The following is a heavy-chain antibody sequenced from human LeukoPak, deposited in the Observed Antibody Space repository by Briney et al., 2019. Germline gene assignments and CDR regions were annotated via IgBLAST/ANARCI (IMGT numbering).Heavy chain of an antibody. CDR2: INHSGST. CDR1: GGSFSGYY. Sequence: KTSETLSLTCAVYGGSFSGYYWSWIRQPPRKGLGWIGEINHSGSTNYNPSLKSRVTISVDTSKNQFSLKLSSVTAADTAVYYCARGRLPYGGKKAFDIWGQGTMVTVSS. J-gene: IGHJ3*02. CDR3: ARGRLPYGGKKAFDI. D-gene: IGHD4-23*01. V-gene: IGHV4-34*01.